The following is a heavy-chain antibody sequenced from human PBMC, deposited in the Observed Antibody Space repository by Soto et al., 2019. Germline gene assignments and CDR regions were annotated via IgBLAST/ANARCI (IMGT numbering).Heavy chain of an antibody. V-gene: IGHV3-30*03. D-gene: IGHD4-17*01. CDR1: GFTFSNSG. J-gene: IGHJ4*02. CDR2: ISYNGDNK. Sequence: QVQLVESGGGVVQPGRSRRLSCAASGFTFSNSGMHWVRQAPGKGLEWVSVISYNGDNKNYADSVKGRFTISRDNSKNTLYLQLNSLRAEDTAVYYCARGLRTTVTPYWGQGTLVTVSS. CDR3: ARGLRTTVTPY.